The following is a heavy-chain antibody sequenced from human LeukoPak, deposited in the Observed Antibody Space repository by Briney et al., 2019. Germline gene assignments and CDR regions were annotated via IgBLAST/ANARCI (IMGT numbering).Heavy chain of an antibody. CDR1: GFTFSSYG. CDR2: IRYDGSNK. J-gene: IGHJ4*02. D-gene: IGHD5-24*01. CDR3: AKDSRDGYKPFDY. Sequence: GGSLRLSCAASGFTFSSYGMHWVRQAPGKGLEWVAFIRYDGSNKYYADTVKGRFTISRDNSKNTLYLQMDSLRAEDTAVYYCAKDSRDGYKPFDYWGQGTLVTVSS. V-gene: IGHV3-30*02.